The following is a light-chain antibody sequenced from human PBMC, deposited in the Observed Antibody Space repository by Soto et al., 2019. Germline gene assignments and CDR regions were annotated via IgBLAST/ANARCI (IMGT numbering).Light chain of an antibody. J-gene: IGKJ1*01. CDR1: QSISNH. V-gene: IGKV1-39*01. Sequence: DIQMTQSPSSLSASVEDRVIITCRASQSISNHLNWYQQKPGKAPKLLIFAASSLQSGVPSRFSGRRSGPDFTLTISSLQPEDFATYYCQQSYSSPPTFGQGTKVEIK. CDR3: QQSYSSPPT. CDR2: AAS.